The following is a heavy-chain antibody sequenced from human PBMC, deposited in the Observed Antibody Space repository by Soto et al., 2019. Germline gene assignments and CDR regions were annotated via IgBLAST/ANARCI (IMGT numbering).Heavy chain of an antibody. V-gene: IGHV1-2*04. CDR2: INPNSGGT. CDR3: AREKGSTLAVAGYNWFDP. J-gene: IGHJ5*02. CDR1: GYTFTGYY. Sequence: ASVKVSCKASGYTFTGYYMHWVRQAPGQGLEWMGWINPNSGGTNYAQKFQGWVTMTRDTSISTAYMELSRLRSDDTAVYYCAREKGSTLAVAGYNWFDPWGQGTLVTVS. D-gene: IGHD6-19*01.